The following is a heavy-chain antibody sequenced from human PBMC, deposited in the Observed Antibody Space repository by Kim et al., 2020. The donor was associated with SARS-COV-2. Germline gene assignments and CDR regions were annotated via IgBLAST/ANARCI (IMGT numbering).Heavy chain of an antibody. Sequence: ASVKVSCKASGYTFTSYAMNWVRQAPGQGLEWMGWINTNTGNPTYAQGFTGRFVFALDTSVSTAYLQISSLKAEDTAVYYCARDGAEIVARGFDYYYGMDVWGQGTTVTVSS. J-gene: IGHJ6*02. CDR1: GYTFTSYA. V-gene: IGHV7-4-1*02. D-gene: IGHD5-12*01. CDR2: INTNTGNP. CDR3: ARDGAEIVARGFDYYYGMDV.